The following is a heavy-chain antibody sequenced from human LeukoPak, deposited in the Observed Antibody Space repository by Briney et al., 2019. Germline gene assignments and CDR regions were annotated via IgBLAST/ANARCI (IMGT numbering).Heavy chain of an antibody. CDR3: ARERGGYYLHAFDI. CDR2: ITGSGSTI. V-gene: IGHV3-48*03. J-gene: IGHJ3*02. CDR1: GFTFSSYE. Sequence: PGGSLRLSCAASGFTFSSYEMNWVRQAPGKGLEWVSYITGSGSTIYYADSVKGRFTISRDNAKNSLYLQMNSLRAEDTAVYYCARERGGYYLHAFDIWGQGTMVTVSS. D-gene: IGHD3-22*01.